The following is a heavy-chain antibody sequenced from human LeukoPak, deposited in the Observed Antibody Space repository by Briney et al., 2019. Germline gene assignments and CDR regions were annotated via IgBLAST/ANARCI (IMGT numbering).Heavy chain of an antibody. CDR2: IYYSGST. CDR3: ARDRGVTMVRGVIDSFDY. J-gene: IGHJ4*02. CDR1: GGSINTYY. D-gene: IGHD3-10*01. Sequence: SETLSLTCTVSGGSINTYYGSWIRQPPGKGLEWIGYIYYSGSTKYNPSLERRISISVDTSKNQFSLRLSSVTAADRAVYYCARDRGVTMVRGVIDSFDYWGQGTLVTVSS. V-gene: IGHV4-59*01.